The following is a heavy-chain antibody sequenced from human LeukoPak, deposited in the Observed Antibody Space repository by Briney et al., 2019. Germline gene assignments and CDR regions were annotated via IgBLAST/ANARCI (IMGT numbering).Heavy chain of an antibody. V-gene: IGHV1-46*01. Sequence: ASVKVSCKASGYTFTRYYMHWVRQAPGQGLEWMEIINPSGGSTSYAQKFQGRVTMTRDTSTSTVYMELSSLRSEDTAVYYCARVKSYYYGSGSYFQAPDAFDIWGQGTLATVSS. CDR3: ARVKSYYYGSGSYFQAPDAFDI. CDR2: INPSGGST. D-gene: IGHD3-10*01. CDR1: GYTFTRYY. J-gene: IGHJ3*02.